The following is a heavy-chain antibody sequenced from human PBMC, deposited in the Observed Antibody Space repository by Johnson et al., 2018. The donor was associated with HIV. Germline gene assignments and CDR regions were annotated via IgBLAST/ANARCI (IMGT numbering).Heavy chain of an antibody. CDR2: ISYDGSNK. CDR1: GFTFSSYW. CDR3: ARSPPSYGSGSYLGLDAFDI. Sequence: QVQLVESGGGLIQPGGSLRVSCAASGFTFSSYWMSWVRQAPGKGLEWVAFISYDGSNKYYAESVKGRFTISRDHSKNTLYLQMNSLRAEDTAVYYCARSPPSYGSGSYLGLDAFDIWGKGTMVTVSS. V-gene: IGHV3-30*14. D-gene: IGHD3-10*01. J-gene: IGHJ3*02.